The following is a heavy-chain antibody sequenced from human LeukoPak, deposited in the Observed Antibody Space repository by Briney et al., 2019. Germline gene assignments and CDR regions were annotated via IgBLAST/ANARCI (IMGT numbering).Heavy chain of an antibody. J-gene: IGHJ4*02. CDR2: ISSSGDYM. CDR3: ARVLYFDWLDAY. CDR1: GFTFSSYS. V-gene: IGHV3-21*01. D-gene: IGHD3-9*01. Sequence: GGSLRLSCAASGFTFSSYSMNWVRQAPGKGLEWVSSISSSGDYMYYADSVKGRFTISRDNAKSSLFLQMNSLRAEDTAVYYCARVLYFDWLDAYWGQGTLVTVSS.